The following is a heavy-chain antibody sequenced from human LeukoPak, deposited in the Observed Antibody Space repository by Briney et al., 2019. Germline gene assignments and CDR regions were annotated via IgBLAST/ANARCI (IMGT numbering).Heavy chain of an antibody. CDR1: GFTFTHYA. J-gene: IGHJ4*02. V-gene: IGHV3-23*01. CDR3: AKVSLLLWFGEPGPDY. Sequence: GGSLRLSCAASGFTFTHYAMSWVRQAPGKGLEWVSSISGSGVSTHYAASVQGRFTISRDNSKNTLYLQMNNLRAADTAVYYCAKVSLLLWFGEPGPDYWGQGTLVTVSS. CDR2: ISGSGVST. D-gene: IGHD3-10*01.